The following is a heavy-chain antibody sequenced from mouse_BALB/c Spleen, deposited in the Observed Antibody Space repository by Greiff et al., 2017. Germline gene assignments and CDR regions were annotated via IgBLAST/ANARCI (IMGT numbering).Heavy chain of an antibody. J-gene: IGHJ2*01. D-gene: IGHD2-3*01. CDR1: GDSITSGY. V-gene: IGHV3-8*02. CDR2: ISYSGST. Sequence: EVQLVDSGPSLVKPSQTLSLTCSVTGDSITSGYWNWIRKFPGNKLEYMGYISYSGSTYYNPSLKSRLSITRDTSKNQYYLQLNSVTTEDTATYYCARSLYDFYYFDYWGQGTTLTVSS. CDR3: ARSLYDFYYFDY.